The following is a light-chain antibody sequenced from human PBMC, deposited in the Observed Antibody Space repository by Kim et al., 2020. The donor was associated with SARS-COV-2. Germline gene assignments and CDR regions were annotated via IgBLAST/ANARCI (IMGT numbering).Light chain of an antibody. V-gene: IGLV6-57*02. CDR1: SGSFASSF. CDR2: EDY. CDR3: QSYDDTSAV. Sequence: GNTVTISCTGSSGSFASSFVQWYQQRPGGVPTTVIFEDYQRPSGVPDRFSGSVDSSSNSASLTISELKTEDEADYYCQSYDDTSAVFGGGTQLTVL. J-gene: IGLJ3*02.